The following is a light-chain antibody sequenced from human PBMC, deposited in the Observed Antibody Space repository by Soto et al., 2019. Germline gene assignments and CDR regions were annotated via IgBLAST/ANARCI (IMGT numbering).Light chain of an antibody. CDR3: QQYYTYPWT. CDR2: ETS. Sequence: DIQMTQSPSTLSASIGDRVTLTCRASQNVRKWLAWYQQKPGKTPKLLIYETSTLESGVPSRVSGSGFGTEFTLTISSLQPDDFATYYYQQYYTYPWTFGQGTKVEI. V-gene: IGKV1-5*03. J-gene: IGKJ1*01. CDR1: QNVRKW.